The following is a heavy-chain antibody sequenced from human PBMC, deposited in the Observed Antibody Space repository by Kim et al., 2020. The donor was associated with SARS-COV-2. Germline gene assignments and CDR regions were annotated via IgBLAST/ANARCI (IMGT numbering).Heavy chain of an antibody. D-gene: IGHD1-20*01. Sequence: PSLKSQGTISVDTSKNQFSLKLSSVTAADTAVYYCASYNWNDENYYYGMDVWGQGTTVTVSS. V-gene: IGHV4-30-2*05. J-gene: IGHJ6*02. CDR3: ASYNWNDENYYYGMDV.